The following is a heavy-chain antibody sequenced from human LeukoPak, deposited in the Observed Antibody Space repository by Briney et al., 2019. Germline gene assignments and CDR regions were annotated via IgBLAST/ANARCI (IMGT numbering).Heavy chain of an antibody. Sequence: GGSLRLSCAASGFTSSSYATSCVRHAPGNGLEWVSAIRGSGGSTYYADSVKGRFTISRDNSKNTLYLQMNSLRAEDTAVYYCASLVVPAATDRYYYGMDGWGQGTTVTVSS. CDR1: GFTSSSYA. D-gene: IGHD2-2*01. CDR3: ASLVVPAATDRYYYGMDG. CDR2: IRGSGGST. J-gene: IGHJ6*02. V-gene: IGHV3-23*01.